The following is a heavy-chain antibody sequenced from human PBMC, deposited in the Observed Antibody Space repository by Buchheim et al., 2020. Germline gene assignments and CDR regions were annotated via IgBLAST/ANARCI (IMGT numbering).Heavy chain of an antibody. J-gene: IGHJ6*02. D-gene: IGHD2-15*01. CDR1: GYTFTGYY. CDR2: INPNSGGT. Sequence: QVQLVQSGAEVKKPGASVKVSCKASGYTFTGYYMHWVRQAPGQGLEWMGWINPNSGGTNYAQKFQGRVTMTRDTSISKAYMELSRLRSDDTAVYYCARANCSGGSCYSYYYYYYGMDVWGQGTT. CDR3: ARANCSGGSCYSYYYYYYGMDV. V-gene: IGHV1-2*02.